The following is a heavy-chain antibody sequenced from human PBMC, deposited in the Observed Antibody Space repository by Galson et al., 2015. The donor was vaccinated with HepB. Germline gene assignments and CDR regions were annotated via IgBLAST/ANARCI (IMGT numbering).Heavy chain of an antibody. J-gene: IGHJ4*02. D-gene: IGHD3-22*01. V-gene: IGHV1-18*04. Sequence: SVKVSCKASGYTFTSYGISWVRQAPGQGLEWMGWISAYNGNTNYAQKLQGRVTMTTDTSTSTAYMELRSLRSDDTAVYYCAREGGRTYYYDSSGYGEDYWGQGTLVTVSS. CDR2: ISAYNGNT. CDR3: AREGGRTYYYDSSGYGEDY. CDR1: GYTFTSYG.